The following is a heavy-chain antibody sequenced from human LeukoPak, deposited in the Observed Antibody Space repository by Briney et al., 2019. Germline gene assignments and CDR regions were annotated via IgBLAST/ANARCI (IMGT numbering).Heavy chain of an antibody. V-gene: IGHV1-69*05. J-gene: IGHJ4*02. D-gene: IGHD3-22*01. CDR1: GGTFSSYA. CDR2: IIPIFGTA. Sequence: GASVKVSCKASGGTFSSYAISWVRQAPGQGLEWMGRIIPIFGTANYAQKFQGRVTITTDESTSTAYMELSSLRSEDTAVYYCAASGYSTSPLDYWGREPWSPSPQ. CDR3: AASGYSTSPLDY.